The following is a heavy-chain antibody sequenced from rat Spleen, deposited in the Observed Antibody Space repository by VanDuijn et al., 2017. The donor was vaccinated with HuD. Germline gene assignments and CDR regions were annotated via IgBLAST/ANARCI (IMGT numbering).Heavy chain of an antibody. V-gene: IGHV5-29*01. CDR2: NSYDGIST. Sequence: EVQLVESGGCLVQPGRSLKLSCAASGFTFNNYVMAWVRQSPTKGLEWVATNSYDGISTYYRDSVRGRFTISSDNAKSTLYLQMDSLRSEDTATYYCRRHDYPSITPNWFAYGGQGTQVTVSS. J-gene: IGHJ3*01. D-gene: IGHD1-4*01. CDR3: RRHDYPSITPNWFAY. CDR1: GFTFNNYV.